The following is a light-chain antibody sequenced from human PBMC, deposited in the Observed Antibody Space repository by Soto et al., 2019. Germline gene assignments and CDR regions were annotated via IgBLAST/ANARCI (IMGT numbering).Light chain of an antibody. CDR2: DVT. Sequence: QPSSLSGSPGPSVTHSFPGNSRDVGRYNYVSWYQQHPGKAPKLMIFDVTNRPSGISNRFSGSKSGNTASLTISGLQAEDEADYYCTSYTSSSTSYVFGTGTKVTVL. CDR3: TSYTSSSTSYV. V-gene: IGLV2-14*03. J-gene: IGLJ1*01. CDR1: SRDVGRYNY.